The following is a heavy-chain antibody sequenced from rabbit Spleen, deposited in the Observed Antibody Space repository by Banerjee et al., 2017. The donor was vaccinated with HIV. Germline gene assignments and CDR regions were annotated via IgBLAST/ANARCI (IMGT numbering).Heavy chain of an antibody. V-gene: IGHV1S40*01. J-gene: IGHJ4*01. Sequence: QSLEESGGDLVKPGASLTLTCTASGFSFSSSDYMCWVRQAPGKGLEWIACIWAGSSGSTYYASWAKGRFTVSKTSSTTVTLQMTSLTAADTATYFCARGAGSSSSYYFNLWGPGTLVTVS. CDR3: ARGAGSSSSYYFNL. CDR1: GFSFSSSDY. CDR2: IWAGSSGST. D-gene: IGHD8-1*01.